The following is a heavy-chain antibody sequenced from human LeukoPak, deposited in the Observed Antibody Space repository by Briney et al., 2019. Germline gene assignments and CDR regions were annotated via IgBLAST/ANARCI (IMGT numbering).Heavy chain of an antibody. D-gene: IGHD3-16*01. CDR3: ARDVFADSSGGSFDF. CDR2: IWYDGSKK. V-gene: IGHV3-33*01. Sequence: PGGSLRLSCAASGFSFDTHGMHWVRQAPGKGLEWVAVIWYDGSKKYYADSVKGRFTISRDNSKKSLFLQMNSLRAEDTALYYCARDVFADSSGGSFDFWGQGILVTVSS. J-gene: IGHJ4*02. CDR1: GFSFDTHG.